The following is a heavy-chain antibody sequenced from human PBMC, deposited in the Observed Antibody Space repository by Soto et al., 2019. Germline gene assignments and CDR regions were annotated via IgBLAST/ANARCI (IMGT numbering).Heavy chain of an antibody. CDR3: AKEQLPMTVVVADYFDS. V-gene: IGHV3-30*18. CDR1: GFTFSTYG. Sequence: QVQLVESGGGVVQPGKSLRLSCAASGFTFSTYGIHWVRQAPGKGLEWVALISYDGGSKYYGDSVKGRFIISRDSSHNAVSRQSNGRRADDTAVYFYAKEQLPMTVVVADYFDSWGPGTLVTVSS. CDR2: ISYDGGSK. J-gene: IGHJ4*02. D-gene: IGHD3-22*01.